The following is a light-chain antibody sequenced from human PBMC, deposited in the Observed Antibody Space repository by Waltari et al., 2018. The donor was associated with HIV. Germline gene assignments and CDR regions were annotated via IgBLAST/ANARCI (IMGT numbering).Light chain of an antibody. J-gene: IGLJ3*02. CDR1: SSNIGNDY. CDR3: AAWDDSLSGWV. CDR2: RNN. Sequence: QSVLTQPPSASGTPGQRVTISCSGSSSNIGNDYVYWFQPLPGATPKLLIYRNNQRPSGVPDRFSGSKSGTSASLAINGLRSEDEAVYYCAAWDDSLSGWVFGGGTKLTVL. V-gene: IGLV1-47*01.